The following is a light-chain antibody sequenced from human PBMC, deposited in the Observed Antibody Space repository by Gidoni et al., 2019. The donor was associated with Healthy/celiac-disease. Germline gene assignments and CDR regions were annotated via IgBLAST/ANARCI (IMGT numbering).Light chain of an antibody. CDR1: QSVSSSY. J-gene: IGKJ1*01. CDR2: GSS. V-gene: IGKV3-20*01. Sequence: EIVLTQTPGTLSLSPGERATLSCRASQSVSSSYLDWYQQKPGQAPRLLIYGSSSRATGIPDRFSGSGSGTAFTLTISRLEPEDFAVYSCQQYGSSTWTFGQGTKVEI. CDR3: QQYGSSTWT.